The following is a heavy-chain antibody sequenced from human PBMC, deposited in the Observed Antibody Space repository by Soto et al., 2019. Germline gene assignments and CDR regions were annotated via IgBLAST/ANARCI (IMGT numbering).Heavy chain of an antibody. CDR2: ISGSGGTT. CDR1: GFTFSNYA. Sequence: EVQLLESGGGLVQPGRSLRLSCAASGFTFSNYAMSWVRQAPGQGLDWVSAISGSGGTTYYADSVKGRFTISRDNSKNTLFLQMNSLRAEDAAVNYCAKFFVETGSNSGWPWSFLYWGQGTLVTVSS. D-gene: IGHD6-25*01. J-gene: IGHJ4*02. CDR3: AKFFVETGSNSGWPWSFLY. V-gene: IGHV3-23*01.